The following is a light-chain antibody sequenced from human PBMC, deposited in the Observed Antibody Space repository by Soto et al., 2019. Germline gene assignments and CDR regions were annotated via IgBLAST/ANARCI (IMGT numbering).Light chain of an antibody. CDR3: QHRHH. Sequence: DIVLTQSPATLSLSPGERATLSCRASQSVSRDFAWYQQKPGQAPRLLIYDASNRATGIPARFSGSGSGTDFTLTINSLQPEDFAVYYCQHRHHFGSGTKVDFK. CDR1: QSVSRD. CDR2: DAS. V-gene: IGKV3-11*01. J-gene: IGKJ3*01.